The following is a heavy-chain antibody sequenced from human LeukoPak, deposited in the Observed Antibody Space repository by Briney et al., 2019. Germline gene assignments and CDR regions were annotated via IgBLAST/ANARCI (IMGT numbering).Heavy chain of an antibody. J-gene: IGHJ4*02. CDR1: GGTFSSYA. D-gene: IGHD6-19*01. Sequence: SVNVSCKASGGTFSSYAISWVRQAPGQGLDWMGRTIPIFGTANYAQKFQARVTITADESTNTAYMELSSLRSEDTAVYYCARGGSGWSFDFWGQGTLVTVSS. V-gene: IGHV1-69*13. CDR3: ARGGSGWSFDF. CDR2: TIPIFGTA.